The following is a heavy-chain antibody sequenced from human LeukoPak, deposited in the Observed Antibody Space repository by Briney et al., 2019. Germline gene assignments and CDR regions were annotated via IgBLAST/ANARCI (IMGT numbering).Heavy chain of an antibody. D-gene: IGHD6-13*01. Sequence: SGPTLMNPTQTLTLTCTFSGFSVSPSGMCVSGIRQPPWKARECLARSDLDDDKYYSTSLKTRLTISQDTSKHQVVLTMPNMDPVDTATYYCARSSSSWYDYWGQGTLVTVSS. J-gene: IGHJ4*02. CDR3: ARSSSSWYDY. V-gene: IGHV2-70*11. CDR2: SDLDDDK. CDR1: GFSVSPSGMC.